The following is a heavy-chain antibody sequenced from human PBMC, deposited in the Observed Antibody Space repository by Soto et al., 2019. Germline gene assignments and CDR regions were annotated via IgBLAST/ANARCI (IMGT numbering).Heavy chain of an antibody. J-gene: IGHJ6*02. V-gene: IGHV3-13*05. CDR2: ISAAGDP. CDR1: GLTFRNYD. CDR3: ARTDRDFYGLEV. Sequence: EVQLVESGGGLVQPGGSLRLSCEASGLTFRNYDMHWVRQGTGKGLEWVSGISAAGDPDYADSVEGRFTISRENAKNSFFLQMNSLRVGDTAVYYCARTDRDFYGLEVWGQGTTVIVSS.